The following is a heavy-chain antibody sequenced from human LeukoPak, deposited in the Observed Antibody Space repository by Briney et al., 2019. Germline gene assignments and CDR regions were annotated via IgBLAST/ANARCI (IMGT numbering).Heavy chain of an antibody. J-gene: IGHJ6*02. V-gene: IGHV1-69*04. Sequence: SVKVSCKASGGTFNNYAITWVRQAPGQGLEWMGRIIPIFDIVNYTQKFQGRVTITADTITNTAYMELSSLRSEDTAVYFCARAPAGMDVWGQGTRSSSP. CDR3: ARAPAGMDV. CDR1: GGTFNNYA. CDR2: IIPIFDIV. D-gene: IGHD1-14*01.